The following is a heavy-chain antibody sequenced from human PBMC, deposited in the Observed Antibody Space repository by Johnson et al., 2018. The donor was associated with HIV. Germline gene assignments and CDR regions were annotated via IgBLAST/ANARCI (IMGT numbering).Heavy chain of an antibody. Sequence: QVQLVESGGGVVQPGGSLRLSCAASGFTFSTYGMHWVRQAPGKGLEWVAFISYDENTEYYADSVKGRFTISRDNPWNTLYLQMNRLTTEDTAGYYCAKSVVVVIAGDNDDGFDIWGQGTMVAVSS. CDR2: ISYDENTE. J-gene: IGHJ3*02. D-gene: IGHD2-21*01. CDR3: AKSVVVVIAGDNDDGFDI. V-gene: IGHV3-30*18. CDR1: GFTFSTYG.